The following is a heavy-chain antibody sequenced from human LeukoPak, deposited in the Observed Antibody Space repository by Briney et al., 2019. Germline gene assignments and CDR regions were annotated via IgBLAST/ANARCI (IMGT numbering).Heavy chain of an antibody. CDR2: INPNSGGT. D-gene: IGHD6-25*01. J-gene: IGHJ3*02. CDR1: GYTFTGYY. Sequence: ASVKVSCKASGYTFTGYYMHWVRQAPGQGLEWMGWINPNSGGTNYAQKFQGRVTMTRDTSISTAYMELSRLRSDDTAVYYCARNQAALTDAFDIWGQGTMVTVSS. CDR3: ARNQAALTDAFDI. V-gene: IGHV1-2*02.